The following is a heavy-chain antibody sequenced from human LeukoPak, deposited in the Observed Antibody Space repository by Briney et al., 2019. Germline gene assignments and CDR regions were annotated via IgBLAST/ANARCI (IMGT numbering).Heavy chain of an antibody. CDR3: AKGCNYYGYDY. J-gene: IGHJ4*02. CDR2: FSSGGST. V-gene: IGHV3-66*01. D-gene: IGHD5-24*01. Sequence: PGGSLRLSCSASGFTFTNNYMSWVRQAPGKGLEWVALFSSGGSTNYADSVKGRFTISIDTSKDTLYLQMNSLRSEDTALYYCAKGCNYYGYDYWGQGTLVTVSS. CDR1: GFTFTNNY.